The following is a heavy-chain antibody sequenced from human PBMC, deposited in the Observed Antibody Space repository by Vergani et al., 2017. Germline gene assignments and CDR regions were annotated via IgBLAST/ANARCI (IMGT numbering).Heavy chain of an antibody. CDR3: TRANQWLLVVNWFDP. V-gene: IGHV3-49*05. Sequence: EVQLVESGGGLVKPGRSLRLSCTASGFTFGDYAMSWFRQAPGKGLEWVGFIRSKAYGGTTEYAASVKGRFTISRDDSKSIAYLQMNSLKTEDTAVYYCTRANQWLLVVNWFDPWGQGTLVTVPS. J-gene: IGHJ5*02. D-gene: IGHD3-22*01. CDR2: IRSKAYGGTT. CDR1: GFTFGDYA.